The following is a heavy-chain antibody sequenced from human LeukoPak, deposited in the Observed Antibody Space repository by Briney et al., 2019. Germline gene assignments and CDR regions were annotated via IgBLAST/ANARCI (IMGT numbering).Heavy chain of an antibody. V-gene: IGHV3-48*03. CDR2: ISSSGSTI. CDR1: GFTFSSYE. Sequence: PGGSLRLFCAASGFTFSSYEMNWVRQAPGKGLEWVSYISSSGSTIYYADSVKGRFTISRDNAKNSLYLQMNSLRAEDTAVYYCARAWFGESGRGYFDYWGQGTLVTVSS. J-gene: IGHJ4*02. CDR3: ARAWFGESGRGYFDY. D-gene: IGHD3-10*01.